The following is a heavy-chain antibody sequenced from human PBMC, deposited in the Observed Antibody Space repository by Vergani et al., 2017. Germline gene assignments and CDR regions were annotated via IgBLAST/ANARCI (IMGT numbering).Heavy chain of an antibody. D-gene: IGHD2-2*01. CDR2: IKSKTDGGTI. Sequence: EVQLVESGGGLVKPGGSLRLSCAASGFTFSKAWMSWVRQAPGKGLEWVGRIKSKTDGGTIDYAAPVKGRFTISRDDSKKTLYLQMNSLKGEDTAVYYCTAIVVPAATFAFDIWGQGTMVTVSS. J-gene: IGHJ3*02. CDR1: GFTFSKAW. CDR3: TAIVVPAATFAFDI. V-gene: IGHV3-15*01.